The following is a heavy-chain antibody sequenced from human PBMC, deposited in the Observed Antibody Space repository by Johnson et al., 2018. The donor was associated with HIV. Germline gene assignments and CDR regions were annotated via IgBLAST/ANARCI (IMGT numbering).Heavy chain of an antibody. D-gene: IGHD3-22*01. CDR2: IGTAGDT. V-gene: IGHV3-13*01. CDR3: ARDPSYDMAHTDGFDI. CDR1: GFTFDDYG. Sequence: VLLVESGGGLVQPGRSLRLSCAASGFTFDDYGMSWVRQAPGKGLEWVSAIGTAGDTYYPGSVKGRFTISRENAKNSLYLQMNSLRAEDTAVYYCARDPSYDMAHTDGFDIWGQGTMVTVSS. J-gene: IGHJ3*02.